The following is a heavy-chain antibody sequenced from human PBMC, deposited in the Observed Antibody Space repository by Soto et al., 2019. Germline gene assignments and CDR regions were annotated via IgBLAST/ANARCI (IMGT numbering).Heavy chain of an antibody. V-gene: IGHV3-23*01. D-gene: IGHD2-2*02. CDR3: AKETAEQLLYLGRKSDAFDF. Sequence: EVQLLESGGGLVQPGGSLRLSCAASGFTFSSYAMSWVRQSPGKGLEWVSAVSGSGGSTYYADSVRGRFTIARDDSTNTLFLQMNSLRAEDTAIYFCAKETAEQLLYLGRKSDAFDFWGPGTMVTVSS. CDR2: VSGSGGST. CDR1: GFTFSSYA. J-gene: IGHJ3*01.